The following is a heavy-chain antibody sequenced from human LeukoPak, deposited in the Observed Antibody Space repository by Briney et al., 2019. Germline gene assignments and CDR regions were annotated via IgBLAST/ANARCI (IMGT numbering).Heavy chain of an antibody. J-gene: IGHJ4*02. V-gene: IGHV4-39*01. CDR3: ARASSGYYWDFDY. Sequence: SETLSLTCTVSGDSISSYNYFWGWIRQPPGKGLEWVGSIYYRGNTYYNPFLKSRVTLSADTSKNQFSLKVTSVTAADTAVYYCARASSGYYWDFDYWGQGALVTVSS. D-gene: IGHD3-22*01. CDR1: GDSISSYNYF. CDR2: IYYRGNT.